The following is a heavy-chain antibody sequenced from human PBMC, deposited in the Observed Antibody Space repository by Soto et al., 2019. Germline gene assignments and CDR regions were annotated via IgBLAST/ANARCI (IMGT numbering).Heavy chain of an antibody. V-gene: IGHV1-18*04. CDR2: VTPYKADT. D-gene: IGHD5-12*01. CDR1: GYTLTNYG. J-gene: IGHJ3*02. CDR3: ATDGPSNSGNLYAFDI. Sequence: QAQLVQSGAEVKKSGASVRVSCKASGYTLTNYGVTWVRQAPGQGLEWLGRVTPYKADTNSAQNLQRRVTMATDTSTNTAYLELRSLRSDDTAVYFCATDGPSNSGNLYAFDIWGQGTMVTVSA.